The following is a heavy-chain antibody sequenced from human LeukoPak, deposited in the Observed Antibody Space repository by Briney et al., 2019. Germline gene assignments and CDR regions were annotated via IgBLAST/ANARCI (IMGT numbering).Heavy chain of an antibody. D-gene: IGHD6-6*01. J-gene: IGHJ6*02. Sequence: GASVKVSCKGSGYTFTGYDLDWGGQAPGQGAEWMGWINPNSGGTNYAQKFQGRVTMTRDTSISTAYMELSRLRSDDTAVYYCAREGYSSSTSMDVWGQGTTVTVSS. CDR1: GYTFTGYD. CDR2: INPNSGGT. V-gene: IGHV1-2*02. CDR3: AREGYSSSTSMDV.